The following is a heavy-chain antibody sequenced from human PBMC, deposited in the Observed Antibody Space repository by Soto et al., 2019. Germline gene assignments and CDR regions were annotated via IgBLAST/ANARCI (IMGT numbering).Heavy chain of an antibody. V-gene: IGHV1-69*01. Sequence: QVQLMQSGAEVKKPGSSVKVACKASGTTFSTHDISWVRQAPGHGLEWIGGITPIFGTPNYAQKFQARITITADGSTSTAYMEVSSLRSEDTAVYYCVLEVRVRGVSVDYWGQGTLVTVSS. CDR1: GTTFSTHD. J-gene: IGHJ4*02. CDR3: VLEVRVRGVSVDY. CDR2: ITPIFGTP. D-gene: IGHD3-10*01.